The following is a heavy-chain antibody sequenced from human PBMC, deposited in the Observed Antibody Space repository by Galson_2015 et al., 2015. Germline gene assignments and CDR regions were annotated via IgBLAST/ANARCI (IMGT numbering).Heavy chain of an antibody. V-gene: IGHV4-39*02. J-gene: IGHJ6*02. D-gene: IGHD2-15*01. CDR1: GGSISSSSYY. Sequence: LSLTCTVSGGSISSSSYYWGWIRQPPGKGLEWIGSIYYSGSTYYNPSLKSRVTISVDTSKNQFSLKLSSVTAADTAVYYCARDPLVVVAATRYYYYGMDVWGQGTTVAVSS. CDR3: ARDPLVVVAATRYYYYGMDV. CDR2: IYYSGST.